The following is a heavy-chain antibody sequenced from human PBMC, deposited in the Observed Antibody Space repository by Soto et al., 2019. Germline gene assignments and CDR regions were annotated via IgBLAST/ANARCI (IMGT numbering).Heavy chain of an antibody. CDR2: ISYDGSNK. D-gene: IGHD1-26*01. V-gene: IGHV3-30*18. J-gene: IGHJ6*02. CDR1: GFTFSSYG. CDR3: AKVGTDYYYGTDV. Sequence: PGGSLRLSCAASGFTFSSYGMHWVRQAPGKGLEWVAVISYDGSNKYYADSVKGRFTISRDNSKNTLYLQMNSLRAEDTAVYYCAKVGTDYYYGTDVWGQGTTVTVSS.